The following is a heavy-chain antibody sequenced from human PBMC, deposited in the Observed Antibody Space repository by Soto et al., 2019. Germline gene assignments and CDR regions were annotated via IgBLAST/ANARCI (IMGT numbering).Heavy chain of an antibody. CDR2: IIPIFGTA. CDR1: GGTFGSYA. J-gene: IGHJ6*02. Sequence: KVSCKASGGTFGSYAISWVRQAPGQGLEWMGGIIPIFGTANYAQKFQGRVTITADKSTSTAYMELSSLRSEDTAVYYCERLPGIAAYGKTGYYYYGMDVWGQGHTVTVSS. V-gene: IGHV1-69*06. CDR3: ERLPGIAAYGKTGYYYYGMDV. D-gene: IGHD6-13*01.